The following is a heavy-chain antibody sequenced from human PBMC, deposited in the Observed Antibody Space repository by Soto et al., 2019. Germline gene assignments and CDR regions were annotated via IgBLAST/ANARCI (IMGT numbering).Heavy chain of an antibody. Sequence: SETLSLTCTVSGDSMSSYYWSWIRQPAGRGLEWIGHIYTTGTTYFNPSLKSRVTMSLDTSKNQFSLRLRSVTAADTAVYYCARDQGYTGYETDWFDPWGQGTLVTVS. CDR2: IYTTGTT. D-gene: IGHD5-12*01. J-gene: IGHJ5*02. CDR1: GDSMSSYY. CDR3: ARDQGYTGYETDWFDP. V-gene: IGHV4-4*07.